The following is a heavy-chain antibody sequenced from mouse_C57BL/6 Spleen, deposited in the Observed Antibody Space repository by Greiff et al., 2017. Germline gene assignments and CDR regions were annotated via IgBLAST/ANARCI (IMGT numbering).Heavy chain of an antibody. CDR2: IWGDGST. J-gene: IGHJ4*01. D-gene: IGHD1-1*01. CDR1: GFSLTSYG. V-gene: IGHV2-3*01. CDR3: AKGEFITTVVATPYYAMDY. Sequence: QVQLKESGPGLVAPSQSLSITCTVSGFSLTSYGVSWVRQPPGKGLEWLGVIWGDGSTNYHSALISRLSISKDNSKSQVFVKLNSLQTDDTATYYCAKGEFITTVVATPYYAMDYWGQGTSVTVSS.